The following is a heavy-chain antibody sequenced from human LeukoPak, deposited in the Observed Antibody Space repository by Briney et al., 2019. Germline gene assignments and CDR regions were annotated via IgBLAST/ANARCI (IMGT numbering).Heavy chain of an antibody. V-gene: IGHV5-51*01. CDR3: VRLWDNCFDF. J-gene: IGHJ5*01. CDR1: GYTFTDYW. Sequence: GASLQISCKTSGYTFTDYWIGWVRQLPGKGLEWMGIISPFDSDSKYSPSFQGQVTISADKSINTAYLQWSSLKASDTAIYYCVRLWDNCFDFWGQGTLVTVSS. CDR2: ISPFDSDS. D-gene: IGHD3-16*01.